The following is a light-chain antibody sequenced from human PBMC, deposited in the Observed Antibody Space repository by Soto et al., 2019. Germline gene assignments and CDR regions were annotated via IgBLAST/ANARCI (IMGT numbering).Light chain of an antibody. CDR1: SSDVGGYNY. J-gene: IGLJ2*01. V-gene: IGLV2-11*01. CDR3: CSYAGSYTFHVV. CDR2: DVS. Sequence: QSALTQPRSVSGSPGQSVTISCTGTSSDVGGYNYVSWYQQHPGKAPKLMSYDVSKRPSGVPDRFSGSKSGNTASLTISGLQAEDEADYYCCSYAGSYTFHVVFGGGTKLTVL.